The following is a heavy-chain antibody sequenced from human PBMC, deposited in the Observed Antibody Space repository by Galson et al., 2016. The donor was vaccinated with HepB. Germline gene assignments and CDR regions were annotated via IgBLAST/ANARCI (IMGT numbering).Heavy chain of an antibody. D-gene: IGHD2-2*01. CDR1: GFTVSSHF. CDR3: ARAASPRPHLDY. CDR2: IYSGGVT. J-gene: IGHJ4*02. Sequence: SLRLSCAASGFTVSSHFMNWVHQAPGKGLEWVSVIYSGGVTYYAGFVKGRFAISRDNSKNTVYLQMNKLTAEDTAVYYCARAASPRPHLDYWGQGTLLTVSS. V-gene: IGHV3-66*01.